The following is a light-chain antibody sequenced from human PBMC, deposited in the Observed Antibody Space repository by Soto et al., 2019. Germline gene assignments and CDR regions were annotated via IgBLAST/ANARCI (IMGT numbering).Light chain of an antibody. CDR3: QQYHNWPLT. CDR2: GTS. CDR1: QSVSRN. J-gene: IGKJ4*01. V-gene: IGKV3-15*01. Sequence: ETVMTQSPATLSVSPGERTSLSCRASQSVSRNLAWYQQKPGQTPRLLIYGTSTRATGVPARFSAIGSGTEFTLTISSLQAEDVGVYYCQQYHNWPLTFGGGTKVEI.